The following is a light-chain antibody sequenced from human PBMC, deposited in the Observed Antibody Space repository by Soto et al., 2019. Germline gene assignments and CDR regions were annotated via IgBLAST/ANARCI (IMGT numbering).Light chain of an antibody. J-gene: IGKJ1*01. CDR3: QQYNGQWT. V-gene: IGKV1-5*03. CDR2: KPT. CDR1: QSISSW. Sequence: DIQMTQSPSPLSASVGDRVTITCRASQSISSWLAWYQQKPGRAPKLLNYKPTSLKSEVPSRFSGSGSGTKFTITISSLKPDDLATDYGQQYNGQWTFGQGAKVEFK.